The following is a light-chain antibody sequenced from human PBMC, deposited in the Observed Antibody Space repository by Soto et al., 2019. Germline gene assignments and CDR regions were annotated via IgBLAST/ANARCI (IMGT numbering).Light chain of an antibody. J-gene: IGKJ1*01. CDR1: QRISTN. CDR3: QQYNNLPPT. CDR2: SSS. V-gene: IGKV3-15*01. Sequence: EMELTQSPPTLSLSPGEGATLSCRASQRISTNIAWYQHIPGQAPRLLIVSSSRRPTDVPARFSGTGTGTDFTLTISSLQSEDSAFYYCQQYNNLPPTFGQGTKV.